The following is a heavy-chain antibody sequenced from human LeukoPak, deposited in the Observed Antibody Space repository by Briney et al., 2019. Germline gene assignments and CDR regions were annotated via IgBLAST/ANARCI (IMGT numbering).Heavy chain of an antibody. D-gene: IGHD1-1*01. Sequence: GGSLSLSVTASGFIFRNYARSWVRKTPGKGREGVSVISASGHETFYTDSVKGRFTISRDNSINTVYLEMNSLGAEDTALYYCARDRVPGTSPKMDSWGQGTLVTVSS. J-gene: IGHJ4*02. CDR2: ISASGHET. CDR1: GFIFRNYA. CDR3: ARDRVPGTSPKMDS. V-gene: IGHV3-23*01.